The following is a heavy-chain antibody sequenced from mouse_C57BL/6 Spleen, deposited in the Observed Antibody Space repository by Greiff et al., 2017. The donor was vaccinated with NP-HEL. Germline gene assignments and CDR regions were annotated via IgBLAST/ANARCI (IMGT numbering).Heavy chain of an antibody. Sequence: EVKVEESGGGLVKPGGSLKLSCAASGFTFSDYGMHWVRQAPEKGLEWVAYISSGSSTIYYADTVKGRFTISRDNAKNTLFLQMTSLRSEDTAMYYCARLRAYWGQGTLVTVSA. CDR3: ARLRAY. D-gene: IGHD3-2*02. CDR2: ISSGSSTI. J-gene: IGHJ3*01. CDR1: GFTFSDYG. V-gene: IGHV5-17*01.